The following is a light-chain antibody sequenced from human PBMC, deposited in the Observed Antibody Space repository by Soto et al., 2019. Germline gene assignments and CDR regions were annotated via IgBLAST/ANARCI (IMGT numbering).Light chain of an antibody. CDR1: QSVSRSY. CDR3: QQYHSYWT. V-gene: IGKV3-20*01. J-gene: IGKJ1*01. Sequence: EIVLTQSPGTLSLSPGDRATLSCRASQSVSRSYLGWYQRKPGQDPXLLLYGASTRATGIPARFSGSGSGTEFTLTISSLQTDDFSTDDCQQYHSYWTFGQGTKVDIK. CDR2: GAS.